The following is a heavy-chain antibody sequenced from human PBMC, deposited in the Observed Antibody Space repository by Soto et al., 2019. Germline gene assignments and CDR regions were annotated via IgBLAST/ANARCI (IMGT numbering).Heavy chain of an antibody. D-gene: IGHD2-2*01. CDR2: ISYDGSNK. CDR3: ASVVVPAAHILPFDY. V-gene: IGHV3-30*03. CDR1: GFTFSSYG. J-gene: IGHJ4*02. Sequence: GGSLRLSCAASGFTFSSYGMHWVRQAPGKGLEWVAVISYDGSNKYYADSVKGRFTISRDNSKNTLYLQMNSLRAEDTAVYYCASVVVPAAHILPFDYWGQGTLVTVSS.